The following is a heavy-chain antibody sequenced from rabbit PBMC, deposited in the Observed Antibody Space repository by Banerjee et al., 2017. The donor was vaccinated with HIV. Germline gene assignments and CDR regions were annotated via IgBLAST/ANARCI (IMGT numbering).Heavy chain of an antibody. J-gene: IGHJ4*01. D-gene: IGHD4-2*01. V-gene: IGHV1S43*01. CDR1: GFSFSSGYW. Sequence: QQQLEESGGGLVKPGGTLTLTCTASGFSFSSGYWICWVRQAPGKGLELIACIYASSGNTWYASWVNGRFTISRSTSLNTVDLKMTSLTAADTATYFCGRVSGYYFNLWGQGTLVTVS. CDR2: IYASSGNT. CDR3: GRVSGYYFNL.